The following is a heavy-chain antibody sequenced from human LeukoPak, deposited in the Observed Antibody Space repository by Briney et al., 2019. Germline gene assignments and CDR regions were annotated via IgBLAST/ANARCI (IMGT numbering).Heavy chain of an antibody. CDR2: IIPIFGTA. J-gene: IGHJ3*02. D-gene: IGHD1-26*01. V-gene: IGHV1-69*01. CDR3: ARDETLEFGRGAFDI. CDR1: GGTFSSYA. Sequence: ASVKVSCKASGGTFSSYAISWVRQAPGQGLEWMGGIIPIFGTANYAQKFQGRVTITADEPTSTAYMELSSLRSEDTAVYYCARDETLEFGRGAFDIWGQGTMVTVSS.